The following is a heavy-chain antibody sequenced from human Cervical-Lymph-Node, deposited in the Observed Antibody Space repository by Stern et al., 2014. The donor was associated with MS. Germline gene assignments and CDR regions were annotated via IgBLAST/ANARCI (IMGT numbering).Heavy chain of an antibody. D-gene: IGHD6-6*01. V-gene: IGHV1-46*01. CDR2: INPSGGST. J-gene: IGHJ6*02. Sequence: VQLVESGAEVKTPGASVKLSCKASGYSFITHYMHWVRQAPGQGLEWMGLINPSGGSTNYAGKFQGRVTMTRDTSTSTVYMELSSLRSEDTAVYYCARTKDSSIAVRPGEYHYVGMDVWGQGTTVSVPS. CDR1: GYSFITHY. CDR3: ARTKDSSIAVRPGEYHYVGMDV.